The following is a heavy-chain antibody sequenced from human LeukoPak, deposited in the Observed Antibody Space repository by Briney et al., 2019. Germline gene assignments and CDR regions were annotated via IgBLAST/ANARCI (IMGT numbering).Heavy chain of an antibody. V-gene: IGHV4-61*02. CDR1: GGSISSSSYY. CDR3: AREAGHCSSTTCRWWFDP. CDR2: ISASGSF. J-gene: IGHJ5*02. Sequence: SETLSLTCTVSGGSISSSSYYWSWIRQPAGKGLEWIGRISASGSFNYNPSLKSRVTMSVDTSKNQFSLKLLYVTAADMAVYYCAREAGHCSSTTCRWWFDPWGQGTLVTVSS. D-gene: IGHD2-2*01.